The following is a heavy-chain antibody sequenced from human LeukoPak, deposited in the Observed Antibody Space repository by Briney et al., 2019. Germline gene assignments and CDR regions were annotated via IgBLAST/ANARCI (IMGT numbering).Heavy chain of an antibody. CDR1: GYTFTSYG. V-gene: IGHV1-18*01. CDR2: ISAYNGNT. D-gene: IGHD3-22*01. CDR3: ARRPGYYYDSSGYSY. J-gene: IGHJ4*02. Sequence: ASVKVSCKASGYTFTSYGISWVRQAPGQGLEWMGWISAYNGNTNYAQKLQGRVTMTTDTSTSTAYMELRSLRSDATAVYYCARRPGYYYDSSGYSYWGQGTLVTVSS.